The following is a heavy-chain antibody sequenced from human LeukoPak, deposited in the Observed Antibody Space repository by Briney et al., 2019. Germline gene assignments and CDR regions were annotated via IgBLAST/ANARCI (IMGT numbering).Heavy chain of an antibody. V-gene: IGHV4-38-2*02. Sequence: SETLSLTCTVSGYSISSGYYWGWIRQPPGTGLEWIGNIYHSGSTYYNPSLKSRVTISVDTSKNQFSLKLSSVTAADTAVYYCARVQLMYSSSSSFDYWGQGTLVTGSS. CDR2: IYHSGST. D-gene: IGHD6-6*01. J-gene: IGHJ4*02. CDR1: GYSISSGYY. CDR3: ARVQLMYSSSSSFDY.